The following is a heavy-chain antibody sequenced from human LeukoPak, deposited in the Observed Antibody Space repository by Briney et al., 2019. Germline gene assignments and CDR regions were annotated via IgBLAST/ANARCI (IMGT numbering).Heavy chain of an antibody. Sequence: GGSLRLSCAASGFTFTNDFMTWVRQAPGKGLEWVANMKVDGSDIHYVDSVKGRFTISRDNAKNSLYLQMNSLRAEDTAVYYCARDRVDTAMVQVDYWGQGTLVTVSS. CDR2: MKVDGSDI. D-gene: IGHD5-18*01. CDR1: GFTFTNDF. CDR3: ARDRVDTAMVQVDY. V-gene: IGHV3-7*01. J-gene: IGHJ4*02.